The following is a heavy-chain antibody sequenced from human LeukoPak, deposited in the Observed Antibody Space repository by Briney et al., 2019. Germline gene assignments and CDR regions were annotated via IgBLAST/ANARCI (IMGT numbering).Heavy chain of an antibody. Sequence: GGTLRLSCAASGFTFSSYGMSWVRQAPGKGLEWVSAISGSGGSTYYADSVKGRFTISRDNSKNTLYLQMNSLRAEDAAVYYCASFAPIRFGEGPYYYMDVWGKGTTVTIPS. V-gene: IGHV3-23*01. CDR1: GFTFSSYG. J-gene: IGHJ6*03. CDR2: ISGSGGST. CDR3: ASFAPIRFGEGPYYYMDV. D-gene: IGHD3-10*01.